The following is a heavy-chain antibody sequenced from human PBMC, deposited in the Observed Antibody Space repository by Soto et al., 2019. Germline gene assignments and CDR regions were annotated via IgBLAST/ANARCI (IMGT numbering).Heavy chain of an antibody. CDR1: GFIFRDYC. Sequence: PGGSLRLSCAASGFIFRDYCMTWVRQVPGKGLEWVANINQDGREKCYMDSVKGRFTISRDNAKNSLDLQMNSLRADDTAVYYCARGPWDYWGQGTLVTVSS. CDR2: INQDGREK. J-gene: IGHJ4*02. CDR3: ARGPWDY. V-gene: IGHV3-7*01.